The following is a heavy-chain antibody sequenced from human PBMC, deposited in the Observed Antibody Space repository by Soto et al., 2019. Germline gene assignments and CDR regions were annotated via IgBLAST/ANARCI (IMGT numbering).Heavy chain of an antibody. CDR2: ISGSGHST. V-gene: IGHV3-23*01. D-gene: IGHD3-3*01. Sequence: PGGSLRLSCAVSGFTFSSYAMSWVRQAPGRGLEWVSGISGSGHSTYYAASVKGRFTISRDNSKNTLYLQMNSLKVEDSAVYYCAKSTIFGPILGYMVVWGQGTTVTVSS. J-gene: IGHJ6*02. CDR1: GFTFSSYA. CDR3: AKSTIFGPILGYMVV.